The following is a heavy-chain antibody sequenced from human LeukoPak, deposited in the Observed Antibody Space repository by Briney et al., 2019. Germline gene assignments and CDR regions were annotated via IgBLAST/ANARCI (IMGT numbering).Heavy chain of an antibody. CDR2: IASETYGGTA. J-gene: IGHJ4*02. V-gene: IGHV3-49*04. Sequence: GGSLRLSCTASGFTFGDYAMTWVRQAPGKGLEWVGFIASETYGGTAEYATSVKGRFTISRDDSKSIAYLQMNSLKTEDTAVYYCTRDQTPYYWGQGTLVTVSS. CDR3: TRDQTPYY. CDR1: GFTFGDYA.